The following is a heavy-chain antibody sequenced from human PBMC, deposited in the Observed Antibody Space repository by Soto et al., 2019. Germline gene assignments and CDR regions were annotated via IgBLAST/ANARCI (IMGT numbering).Heavy chain of an antibody. D-gene: IGHD5-18*01. Sequence: QVQLVESGGGVVQPGRSLRLSCAASGFTFNNYHMHWVRQAPGTGLVWVAVIWYDGNNKSYAESVKGRFTISRDNPKNTVYLQMNSLRAEDTAVYYCARDPTRGYSYGYYYYGMDVWGQGTTVTVSS. V-gene: IGHV3-33*01. CDR1: GFTFNNYH. CDR3: ARDPTRGYSYGYYYYGMDV. J-gene: IGHJ6*02. CDR2: IWYDGNNK.